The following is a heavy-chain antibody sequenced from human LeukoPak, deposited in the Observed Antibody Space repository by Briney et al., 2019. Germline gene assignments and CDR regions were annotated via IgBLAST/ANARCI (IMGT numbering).Heavy chain of an antibody. CDR2: TYYSGST. CDR3: TRDRGQWLVDY. J-gene: IGHJ4*02. CDR1: GGSISSYY. Sequence: SETLSLTCTVSGGSISSYYWSWIRQPPGKGLEWIGYTYYSGSTNYNPSLKSRVTISVDTSKNQFSLKLSSVTAADTAVYYCTRDRGQWLVDYWGQGTLVTVSS. D-gene: IGHD6-19*01. V-gene: IGHV4-59*12.